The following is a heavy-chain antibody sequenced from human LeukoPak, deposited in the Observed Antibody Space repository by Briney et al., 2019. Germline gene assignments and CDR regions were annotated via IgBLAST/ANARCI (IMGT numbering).Heavy chain of an antibody. D-gene: IGHD2-15*01. J-gene: IGHJ4*02. CDR3: ARGLSCCSWADFDY. V-gene: IGHV3-23*01. CDR2: SSGSDATP. CDR1: GFTFYNHA. Sequence: GGSLRLSCAAPGFTFYNHAMSWVPQAPAMGLERVSGSSGSDATPNYANSVKGRFTVTRNNPKNTLYLQMNSLRGEETAVYYCARGLSCCSWADFDYWGQGTLVTVSS.